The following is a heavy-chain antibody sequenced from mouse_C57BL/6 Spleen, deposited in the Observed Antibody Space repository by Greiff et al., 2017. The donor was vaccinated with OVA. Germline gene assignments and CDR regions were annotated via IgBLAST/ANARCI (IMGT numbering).Heavy chain of an antibody. J-gene: IGHJ1*03. CDR1: GFTFSSYA. CDR2: ISSGGDYI. D-gene: IGHD1-1*01. V-gene: IGHV5-9-1*02. Sequence: EVKLQESGEGLVKPGGSLKLSCAASGFTFSSYAMSWVRQTPEKRLEWVAYISSGGDYIYYADTVKGRFTISRDNARNTLYLQMSSLKSEDTAMYYCTTIYGSSHWYFDVWGTGTTVTVSS. CDR3: TTIYGSSHWYFDV.